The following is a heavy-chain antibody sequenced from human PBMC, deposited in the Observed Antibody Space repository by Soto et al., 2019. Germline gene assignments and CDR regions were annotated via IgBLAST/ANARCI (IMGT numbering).Heavy chain of an antibody. CDR3: ARDSAADSGSWYALYDYYYGMDV. CDR2: IYHSGST. J-gene: IGHJ6*02. CDR1: GYSISSGYY. V-gene: IGHV4-38-2*02. Sequence: SETLSLTCAVSGYSISSGYYWGWIRQPPGKGLEWIGSIYHSGSTYYNPSLKSRVTISVDTSKNQFSLKLSSVTAADTAVYYCARDSAADSGSWYALYDYYYGMDVWGQGTTVTVSS. D-gene: IGHD6-13*01.